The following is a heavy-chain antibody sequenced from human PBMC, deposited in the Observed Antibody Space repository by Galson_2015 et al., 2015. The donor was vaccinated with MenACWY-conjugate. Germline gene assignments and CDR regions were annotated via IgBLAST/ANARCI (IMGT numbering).Heavy chain of an antibody. V-gene: IGHV3-23*01. CDR2: ISGSGCST. D-gene: IGHD5-18*01. Sequence: SLRLSCAASGFTFSSYAMSWVRQAPGKGLEWVSAISGSGCSTYYADSVKGRFTISRDNSKNTLYLQMNSLRAEDTAVYYCAKDGGTGPMVRQIDYWGQGTLVTVSS. CDR1: GFTFSSYA. J-gene: IGHJ4*02. CDR3: AKDGGTGPMVRQIDY.